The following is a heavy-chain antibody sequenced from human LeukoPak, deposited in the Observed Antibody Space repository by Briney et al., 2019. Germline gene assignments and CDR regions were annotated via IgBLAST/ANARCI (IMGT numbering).Heavy chain of an antibody. CDR1: GFTFSSYA. D-gene: IGHD2-15*01. CDR3: AKDQLYIVVTLLDY. Sequence: GGSLRLSCAASGFTFSSYAMSWVRQAQGKGLEWVSAISGSGGSTYYADSVKGRFTISRDNSKNTLYLQMNSLRAEDTAVYYCAKDQLYIVVTLLDYRGQGTLVTVSS. V-gene: IGHV3-23*01. J-gene: IGHJ4*02. CDR2: ISGSGGST.